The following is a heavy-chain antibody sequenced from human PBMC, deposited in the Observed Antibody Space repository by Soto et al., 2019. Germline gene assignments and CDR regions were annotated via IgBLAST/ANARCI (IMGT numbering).Heavy chain of an antibody. V-gene: IGHV2-5*02. Sequence: QITLKESGPTLVKPTQTLTLTCAFSGFSLNTRGVGVGWIRQPPGKALEGLALIYWDNDKRYSPSLKSRLPFTKNTPKNLVVLMMTDMDLVDTATSCCAHNNFYGSGSVYWGQGTLVTVSS. CDR3: AHNNFYGSGSVY. D-gene: IGHD3-10*01. CDR2: IYWDNDK. CDR1: GFSLNTRGVG. J-gene: IGHJ4*02.